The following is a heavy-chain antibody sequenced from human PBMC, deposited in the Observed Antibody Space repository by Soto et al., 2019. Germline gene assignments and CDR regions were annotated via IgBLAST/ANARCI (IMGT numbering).Heavy chain of an antibody. Sequence: QVQLVASGGGVVQPGRSLRLSCAASGFTFSSYGMHWVRQVPGKGLEWVAVIWYDGSDTYYADSVKGRFTISRDNSKNTLYLQMNSLRAEDTAVYYCASYQGDGCGQGTLVTVSS. J-gene: IGHJ4*02. CDR3: ASYQGDG. CDR1: GFTFSSYG. CDR2: IWYDGSDT. V-gene: IGHV3-33*01. D-gene: IGHD2-21*02.